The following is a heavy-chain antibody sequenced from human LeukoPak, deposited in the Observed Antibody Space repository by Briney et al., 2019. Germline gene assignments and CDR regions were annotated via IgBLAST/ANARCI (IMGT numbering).Heavy chain of an antibody. V-gene: IGHV3-23*01. CDR2: IGSSGGDT. J-gene: IGHJ6*02. D-gene: IGHD2-8*01. CDR3: AKYLMAKGPPYALDV. CDR1: GFTFSNYA. Sequence: PGGSLRLSCTPSGFTFSNYAMNWVRQAPGKGLEWVSGIGSSGGDTYYADSVKGRFTISRDSSKNMLYLQMNSLRADDTALYYCAKYLMAKGPPYALDVWGQGTTVTVSS.